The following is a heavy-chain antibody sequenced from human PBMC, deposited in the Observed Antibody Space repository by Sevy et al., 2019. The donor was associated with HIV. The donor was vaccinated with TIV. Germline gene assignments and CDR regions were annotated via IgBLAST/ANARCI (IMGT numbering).Heavy chain of an antibody. Sequence: ASVKVSCMASGYPFSSYGISWVRQAPGHGLEWMGWISADSGNSNYAQNLQGRVTMTTDTSTSTAYMELRSLRFDDTAVYYCARDLGGYGGNSIDYWGQGTLVTVSS. CDR2: ISADSGNS. CDR3: ARDLGGYGGNSIDY. D-gene: IGHD2-21*02. CDR1: GYPFSSYG. V-gene: IGHV1-18*01. J-gene: IGHJ4*02.